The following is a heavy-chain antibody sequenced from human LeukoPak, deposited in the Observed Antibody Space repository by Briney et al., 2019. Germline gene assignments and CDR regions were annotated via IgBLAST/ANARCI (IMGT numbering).Heavy chain of an antibody. J-gene: IGHJ4*02. V-gene: IGHV1-46*01. CDR2: INPSGGST. CDR1: GYTFTGYY. CDR3: AKQPNPYYNSSGHDY. Sequence: ASVKVSCKASGYTFTGYYMHWVRQAPGQGLEWMGIINPSGGSTSYAQKFQGRVTMTRDMSTSTVYMELSSLRSEDTAVYYCAKQPNPYYNSSGHDYWGQGTLVTVSS. D-gene: IGHD3-22*01.